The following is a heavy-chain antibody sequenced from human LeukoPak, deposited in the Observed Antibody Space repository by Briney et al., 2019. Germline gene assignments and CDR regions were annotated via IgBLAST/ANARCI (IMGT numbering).Heavy chain of an antibody. V-gene: IGHV5-51*01. CDR1: GYSFSNYW. Sequence: GESLKISCKASGYSFSNYWINWVRQMPGKGPEWMGVIYPGDSDTRYSPSFQGQVTISADKSISTADLQWSSLKASDTAMYYCYTAGATLEDFWGQGTLVTVSS. J-gene: IGHJ4*02. CDR3: YTAGATLEDF. CDR2: IYPGDSDT. D-gene: IGHD1-26*01.